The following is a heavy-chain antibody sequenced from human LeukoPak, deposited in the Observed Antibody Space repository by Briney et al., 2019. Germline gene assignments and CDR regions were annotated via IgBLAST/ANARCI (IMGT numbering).Heavy chain of an antibody. CDR1: GGTFSSYA. CDR2: IIPIFGTA. J-gene: IGHJ4*02. CDR3: ARDGGYCSSTSCYVPRY. V-gene: IGHV1-69*13. D-gene: IGHD2-2*01. Sequence: GASVKVSCKASGGTFSSYAISWVRQAPGQGLEWMGGIIPIFGTANYAQKFQGRVTITADESTSTAYMELSSLRSEDTAVYYSARDGGYCSSTSCYVPRYWGQGTLVTVSS.